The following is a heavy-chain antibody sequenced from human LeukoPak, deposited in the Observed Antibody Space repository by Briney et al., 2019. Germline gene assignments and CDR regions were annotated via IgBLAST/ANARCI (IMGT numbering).Heavy chain of an antibody. CDR3: ARLRYYYDSSGLYYSDY. Sequence: SETLSLTCTVSGGSISSYYWSWIRQPPGKGLEWIGYIYYSGSTNYNPSLKSRVTISVDTSKNQFSLKLSSVTAADTAVYYCARLRYYYDSSGLYYSDYWGQGTLVTVSS. V-gene: IGHV4-59*08. CDR1: GGSISSYY. D-gene: IGHD3-22*01. CDR2: IYYSGST. J-gene: IGHJ4*02.